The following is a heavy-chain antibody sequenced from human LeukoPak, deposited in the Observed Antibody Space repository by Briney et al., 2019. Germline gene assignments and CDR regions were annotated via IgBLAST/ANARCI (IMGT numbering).Heavy chain of an antibody. CDR2: IIPIFGTA. Sequence: SVKVSCKASGGTFSSHAITWVRQAPGQGLEWMGGIIPIFGTANYAQKFQGRVTITADESTSTAYMELSSLRSEDTAVYYCAREGDNGKGGGMLCSWGQGTMVTVSS. D-gene: IGHD4-17*01. CDR3: AREGDNGKGGGMLCS. J-gene: IGHJ3*01. CDR1: GGTFSSHA. V-gene: IGHV1-69*13.